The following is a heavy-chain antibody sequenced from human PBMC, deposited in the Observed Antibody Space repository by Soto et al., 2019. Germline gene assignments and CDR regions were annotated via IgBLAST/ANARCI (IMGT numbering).Heavy chain of an antibody. V-gene: IGHV4-34*01. CDR1: GGYFSGYY. Sequence: SEILPLTYAVYGGYFSGYYWTWIRQPPGTGLEWIGEIYHSGSTNYNASLKSRVNISVDTSKNQYYLKLTSLTADDTAVYFCAIVPMFGVGSDLGNYYGLDGWGQGTRVTVSS. J-gene: IGHJ6*02. CDR2: IYHSGST. CDR3: AIVPMFGVGSDLGNYYGLDG. D-gene: IGHD3-3*01.